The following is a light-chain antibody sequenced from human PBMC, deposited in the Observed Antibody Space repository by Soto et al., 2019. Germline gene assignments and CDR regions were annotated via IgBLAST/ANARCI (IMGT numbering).Light chain of an antibody. CDR1: QGIRND. CDR2: AAS. Sequence: AIQMTQSPSSLSASVGDRVIITCRASQGIRNDLGWYQQKPGKAPKLLIYAASNLEGGVPSRFSGSGSGTDFTLTIGSLQPEDFETYYCLQDYSYPRTFGQGTKVEI. J-gene: IGKJ1*01. V-gene: IGKV1-6*01. CDR3: LQDYSYPRT.